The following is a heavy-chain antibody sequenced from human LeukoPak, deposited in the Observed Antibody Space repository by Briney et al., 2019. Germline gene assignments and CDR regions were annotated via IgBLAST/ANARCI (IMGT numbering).Heavy chain of an antibody. CDR3: ARPGYCSGDTCYVAFDI. Sequence: PGGSLRLSCAASGFTFSSYWMSWVRQAPGKGLEWVANIKQDGSEKYYVDSLRGRFTISRDNAKNSLYLQMNSLRAEDTAVYYCARPGYCSGDTCYVAFDIWGQGTMVTVSS. J-gene: IGHJ3*02. CDR2: IKQDGSEK. V-gene: IGHV3-7*01. CDR1: GFTFSSYW. D-gene: IGHD2-15*01.